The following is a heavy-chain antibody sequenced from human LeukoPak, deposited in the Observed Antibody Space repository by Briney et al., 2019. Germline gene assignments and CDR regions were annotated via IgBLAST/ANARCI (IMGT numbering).Heavy chain of an antibody. J-gene: IGHJ4*02. V-gene: IGHV3-30*02. CDR1: GFTFSSYG. CDR3: AKDGPYCSGGSCYSGRIDY. CDR2: IRYDGSNK. D-gene: IGHD2-15*01. Sequence: GGSLRLSCAASGFTFSSYGMHWVRQAPGKGPEWVAFIRYDGSNKYYADSVKGRFTISRDNSKNTLYLQMNSLRAEDTAVYYCAKDGPYCSGGSCYSGRIDYWGQGTLVTVSS.